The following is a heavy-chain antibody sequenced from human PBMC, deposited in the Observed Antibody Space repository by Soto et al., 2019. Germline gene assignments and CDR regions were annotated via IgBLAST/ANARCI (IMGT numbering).Heavy chain of an antibody. J-gene: IGHJ4*02. D-gene: IGHD3-10*01. CDR3: GIDGGRGGAEDYFDY. CDR1: GFTFSSYG. Sequence: QVQLVESGGGVVQPGRSLRLSCAASGFTFSSYGMHWVRQAPGKGLEWVAVISYDGSNKYYADSVKGRFTISRDNFKNMLELQMNSLRAEATGVYYCGIDGGRGGAEDYFDYWGQGTLVTVSS. CDR2: ISYDGSNK. V-gene: IGHV3-30*03.